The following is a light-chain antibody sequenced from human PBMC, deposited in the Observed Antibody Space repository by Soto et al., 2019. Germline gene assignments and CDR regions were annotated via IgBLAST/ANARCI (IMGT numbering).Light chain of an antibody. CDR3: QVWDSSSDHPV. CDR2: EVS. V-gene: IGLV2-14*01. J-gene: IGLJ1*01. Sequence: QSALTQPASVSGSPGQSITISCTGTSSDVGSYNYVSWYQQHPGKAPKLMIYEVSNRPSGVSNRFSGSKSGNTASLTISGLQAEDEADYYCQVWDSSSDHPVFGTGTKVTGL. CDR1: SSDVGSYNY.